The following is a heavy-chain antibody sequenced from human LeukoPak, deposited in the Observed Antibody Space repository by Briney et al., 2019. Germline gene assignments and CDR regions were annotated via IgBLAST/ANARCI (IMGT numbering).Heavy chain of an antibody. D-gene: IGHD2-15*01. J-gene: IGHJ6*03. CDR2: ISSSGSTK. Sequence: PGGSLRLSCAASGFTFSSYEMNWVRQAPGKGLEWVSYISSSGSTKYYADSVKGRFTISRDNAKNSLFLQMNSLRAEDTAVYYCARVLRYCSGGNCYSGGLGYMDVWGKGTTVTISS. V-gene: IGHV3-48*03. CDR3: ARVLRYCSGGNCYSGGLGYMDV. CDR1: GFTFSSYE.